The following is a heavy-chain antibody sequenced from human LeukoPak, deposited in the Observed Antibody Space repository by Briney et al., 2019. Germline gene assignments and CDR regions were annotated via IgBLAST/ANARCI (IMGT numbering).Heavy chain of an antibody. CDR1: AFTVSDYY. Sequence: GGSLRLSCAASAFTVSDYYMGWIRQAQGKGLEWLSYISSGSSYTNYADSLKGRFTISRDNAKNSLYLQMNSLRADDTAVYYCARDSVADDILTGYHGTPAAAPPPNYCMDVWGKGTTVTVSS. CDR3: ARDSVADDILTGYHGTPAAAPPPNYCMDV. J-gene: IGHJ6*04. V-gene: IGHV3-11*06. CDR2: ISSGSSYT. D-gene: IGHD3-9*01.